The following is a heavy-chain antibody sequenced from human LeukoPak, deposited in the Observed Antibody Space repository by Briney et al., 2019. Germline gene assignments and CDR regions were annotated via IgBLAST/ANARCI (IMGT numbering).Heavy chain of an antibody. D-gene: IGHD2-15*01. Sequence: PGGSLRLSCAASGFTVSSNYMSWVRQAPGKGLEWVSVIYSGGSTYYADSVKGRFTISRDNSKNTLYLQTNSLRAEDTAVYYCARDKTLGCSGGSCYSSDGGFDPWGQGTLVTVSS. CDR1: GFTVSSNY. CDR3: ARDKTLGCSGGSCYSSDGGFDP. V-gene: IGHV3-66*01. CDR2: IYSGGST. J-gene: IGHJ5*02.